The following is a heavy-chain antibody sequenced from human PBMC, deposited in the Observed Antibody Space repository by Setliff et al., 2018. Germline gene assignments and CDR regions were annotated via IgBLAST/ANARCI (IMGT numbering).Heavy chain of an antibody. D-gene: IGHD6-13*01. CDR1: GFTFGDYA. Sequence: GGSLRLSCAASGFTFGDYAMSWVRQAPGKGLEWVGFIRSKAYGGTTEYAASVKGRFTISRDDSKSIAYLQMNSLKTKDTAVYYCTRVGRQLVYYYYGMDVWGQGTTVTAP. CDR3: TRVGRQLVYYYYGMDV. CDR2: IRSKAYGGTT. V-gene: IGHV3-49*04. J-gene: IGHJ6*02.